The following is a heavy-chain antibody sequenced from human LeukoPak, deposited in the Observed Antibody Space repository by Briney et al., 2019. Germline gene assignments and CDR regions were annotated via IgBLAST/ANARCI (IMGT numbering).Heavy chain of an antibody. Sequence: PGGSLRLSCAASGFTFSSYSMNWVRQAPGKGLEWGSYISSSSSTIYYADSVKGRFTISRDNAKNSLYLQMNSLRAEDTAVYYCARDPGRSYYYGSGSYSDYWGQGTLVTVSS. CDR2: ISSSSSTI. V-gene: IGHV3-48*01. CDR3: ARDPGRSYYYGSGSYSDY. J-gene: IGHJ4*02. D-gene: IGHD3-10*01. CDR1: GFTFSSYS.